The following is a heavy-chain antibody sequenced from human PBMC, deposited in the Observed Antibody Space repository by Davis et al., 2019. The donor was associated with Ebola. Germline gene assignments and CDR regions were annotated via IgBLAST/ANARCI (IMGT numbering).Heavy chain of an antibody. CDR3: ARGYCSGGSCYEYYYGMDV. J-gene: IGHJ6*04. CDR1: GGSISSSSYY. CDR2: IYYSGST. Sequence: MPGGSLRLSCTVSGGSISSSSYYWGWIRQPPGKGLEWIGSIYYSGSTYYNPSLKSRVTISVDTSKNQFSLKLSSVTAADTAVYYCARGYCSGGSCYEYYYGMDVWGKGTTVTVSS. V-gene: IGHV4-39*07. D-gene: IGHD2-15*01.